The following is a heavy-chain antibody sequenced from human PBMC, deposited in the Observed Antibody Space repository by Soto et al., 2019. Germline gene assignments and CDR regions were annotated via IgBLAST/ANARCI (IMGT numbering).Heavy chain of an antibody. D-gene: IGHD3-3*01. CDR2: IKSKTDGGPT. V-gene: IGHV3-15*07. Sequence: GGSLRLSCAASGFTFSNAWMNWVRQAPGKGLEWVGRIKSKTDGGPTDYAAPVKGRFTISRDDSKNTLYLQMNSLKTEDTAVYYCTTDTYYDFWSGYYPLDAFDIWGQGTMVTVSS. J-gene: IGHJ3*02. CDR1: GFTFSNAW. CDR3: TTDTYYDFWSGYYPLDAFDI.